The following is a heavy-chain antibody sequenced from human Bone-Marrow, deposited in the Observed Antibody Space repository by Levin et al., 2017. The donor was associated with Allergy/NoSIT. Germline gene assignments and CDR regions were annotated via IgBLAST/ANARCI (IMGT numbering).Heavy chain of an antibody. CDR2: IFPGDSDT. Sequence: GGSLRLSCKGSGYSLSSYWIGWVRQMPGKGLEWMGMIFPGDSDTRYSPSFEGQVTISADSFISTAYLQWSSLKASDTAMYYCARRRGVAAMRDAFDIWGQGTMVTVSA. CDR3: ARRRGVAAMRDAFDI. V-gene: IGHV5-51*01. J-gene: IGHJ3*02. D-gene: IGHD2-15*01. CDR1: GYSLSSYW.